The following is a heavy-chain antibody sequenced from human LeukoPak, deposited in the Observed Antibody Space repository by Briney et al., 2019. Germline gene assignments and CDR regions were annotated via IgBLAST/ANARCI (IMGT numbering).Heavy chain of an antibody. V-gene: IGHV3-7*01. CDR3: ARDPYIKAFDI. Sequence: GGSLRLSCAASGFTFRSYWMTWLRQAPGKELEFVAHINPDGSEESYADSVKGRFTISRDNVKNSLHLQMNNLRVEDTAVYYCARDPYIKAFDIWGQGTMVTVSS. D-gene: IGHD1-14*01. CDR1: GFTFRSYW. J-gene: IGHJ3*02. CDR2: INPDGSEE.